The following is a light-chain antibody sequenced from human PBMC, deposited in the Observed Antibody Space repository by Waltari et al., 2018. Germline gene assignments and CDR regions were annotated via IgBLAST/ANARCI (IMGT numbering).Light chain of an antibody. Sequence: QAALTQPASVSGSPGQTITISCTGSNSDVGNYNIVSWYQKHPGKAPKLIIYEVTNRPSGISDRFSGFKTGNTASLTISGLQAEDEADYYCCSYAGSWIWVFGGGTELTVL. CDR3: CSYAGSWIWV. CDR1: NSDVGNYNI. CDR2: EVT. V-gene: IGLV2-23*02. J-gene: IGLJ3*02.